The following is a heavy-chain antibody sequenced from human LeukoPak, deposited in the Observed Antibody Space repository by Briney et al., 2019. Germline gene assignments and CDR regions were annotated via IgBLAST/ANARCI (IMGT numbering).Heavy chain of an antibody. CDR3: ARAPDDLAGPYYYYYYGMDV. CDR1: GDSVSSNSAA. V-gene: IGHV6-1*01. D-gene: IGHD6-19*01. J-gene: IGHJ6*04. CDR2: TYYRSKWYN. Sequence: SQTLSLTCAISGDSVSSNSAAWNWIRQSPSRGLEWLGRTYYRSKWYNDYAVSVKSRITINPDTSKNQFSLQLNSVTPEDTAVYYCARAPDDLAGPYYYYYYGMDVWGKGTTVTVSS.